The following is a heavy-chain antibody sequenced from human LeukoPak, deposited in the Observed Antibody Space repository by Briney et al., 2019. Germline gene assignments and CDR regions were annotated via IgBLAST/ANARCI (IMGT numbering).Heavy chain of an antibody. CDR2: IYHSGST. Sequence: SETLSLTCAVSGGSISSGGYSWSWIRQPPGKGLEWIGYIYHSGSTNYNPSLKSRVTISVDTSKNQFSLKLSSVTAADTAVYYCARGFLYDYVWGSYRPNDYWGQGTLVTVSS. CDR1: GGSISSGGYS. CDR3: ARGFLYDYVWGSYRPNDY. V-gene: IGHV4-30-2*01. D-gene: IGHD3-16*02. J-gene: IGHJ4*02.